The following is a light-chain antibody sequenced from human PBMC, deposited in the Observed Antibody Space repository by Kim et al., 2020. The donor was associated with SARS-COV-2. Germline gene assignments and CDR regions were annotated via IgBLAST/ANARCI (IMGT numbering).Light chain of an antibody. Sequence: ATINCKSSQSVFYSSNSKNYLAWYQQKPGQPPNLLIYWASTRESGVPDRFSGSGSGTDFTLTISSLQTEDVAVYYCQQYYSSPRTFGQGTKVDIK. CDR3: QQYYSSPRT. J-gene: IGKJ1*01. CDR2: WAS. CDR1: QSVFYSSNSKNY. V-gene: IGKV4-1*01.